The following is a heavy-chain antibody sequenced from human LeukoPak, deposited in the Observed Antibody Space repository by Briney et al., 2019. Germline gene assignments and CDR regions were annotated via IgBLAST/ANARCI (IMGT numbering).Heavy chain of an antibody. J-gene: IGHJ4*02. Sequence: SETLSLTCVVSGGSLSGYYWSWVRQPPGKGLEWIGEINHSGTTTYHPSLESRVTISVDTSKNQFSLKLTSVTAADTAVYYCARVQAGVGPGHWGQGTLVTVSS. CDR3: ARVQAGVGPGH. V-gene: IGHV4-34*01. D-gene: IGHD1-26*01. CDR2: INHSGTT. CDR1: GGSLSGYY.